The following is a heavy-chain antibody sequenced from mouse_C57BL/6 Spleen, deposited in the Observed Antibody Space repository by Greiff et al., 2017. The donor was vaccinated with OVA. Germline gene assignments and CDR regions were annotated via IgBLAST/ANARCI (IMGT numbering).Heavy chain of an antibody. CDR2: IYPGSGST. D-gene: IGHD1-1*01. CDR1: GYTFTSYW. CDR3: ARAGDGSSYVLYWYFDV. V-gene: IGHV1-55*01. Sequence: QVQLQQPGAELVKPGASVKMSCKASGYTFTSYWITWVKQRPGQGLEWIGDIYPGSGSTNYNEKFKSKATLTVDTSSSTAYMQLSSLTSEDSAVYYCARAGDGSSYVLYWYFDVWGTGTTVTVSS. J-gene: IGHJ1*03.